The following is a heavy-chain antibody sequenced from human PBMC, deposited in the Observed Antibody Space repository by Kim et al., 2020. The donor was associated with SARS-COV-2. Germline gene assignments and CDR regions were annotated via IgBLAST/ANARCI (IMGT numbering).Heavy chain of an antibody. CDR1: GFTFSSYG. Sequence: GGSLRLSCAASGFTFSSYGMHWVRQAPGKGLEWVGGIWNDGSNKEKADAVKGRGTITRDNSKKTLYLQMKRKSPEDTAMYECESEGRGSREDSRSGFDN. J-gene: IGHJ3*02. CDR2: IWNDGSNK. D-gene: IGHD6-6*01. V-gene: IGHV3-33*01. CDR3: ESEGRGSREDSRSGFDN.